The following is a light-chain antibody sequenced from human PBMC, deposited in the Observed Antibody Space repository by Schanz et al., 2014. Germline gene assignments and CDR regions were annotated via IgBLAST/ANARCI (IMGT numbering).Light chain of an antibody. CDR2: EAT. J-gene: IGLJ2*01. CDR1: SSDVGGYNF. V-gene: IGLV2-23*01. CDR3: CSYAGDTPHVA. Sequence: QSVLTQPASVSGSPGQSITISCTGSSSDVGGYNFVSWYQHHPGQAPKLMIYEATKRPSGVSDRFSGSKSGKTASLTISGLQTEDEADYYCCSYAGDTPHVALGGGTQLTVL.